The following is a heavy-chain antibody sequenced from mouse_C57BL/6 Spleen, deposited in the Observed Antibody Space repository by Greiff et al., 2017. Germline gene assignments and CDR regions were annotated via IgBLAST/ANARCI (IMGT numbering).Heavy chain of an antibody. V-gene: IGHV5-17*01. CDR3: ARAPLYWDMDV. CDR1: GFTFSDYG. CDR2: ISSGSSTI. J-gene: IGHJ4*01. D-gene: IGHD4-1*01. Sequence: EVQVVESGGGLLKPGGSLKLSCAASGFTFSDYGFHWVRQAPEKGLEWVAYISSGSSTIYYADTVKGRFTISRDNAKNTLFLQMTSLRSEDTAMYYCARAPLYWDMDVWGKGTSVTVSS.